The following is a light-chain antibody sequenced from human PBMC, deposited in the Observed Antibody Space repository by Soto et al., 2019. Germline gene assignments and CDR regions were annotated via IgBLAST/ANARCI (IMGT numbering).Light chain of an antibody. V-gene: IGKV3-20*01. CDR3: QQYGSSPLT. CDR1: QSVSSSY. Sequence: EIVLTQSPGTLSLSPGERATLSCRASQSVSSSYLAWYQQKPGQAPRLLIYGASSRPTGIPDSFSGSGSGTDLTLSSSRLEPEDFAVYYYQQYGSSPLTFGGGTKVEIK. J-gene: IGKJ4*01. CDR2: GAS.